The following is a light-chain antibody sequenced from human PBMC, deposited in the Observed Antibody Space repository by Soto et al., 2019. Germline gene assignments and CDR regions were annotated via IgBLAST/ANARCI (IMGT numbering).Light chain of an antibody. J-gene: IGKJ1*01. V-gene: IGKV2-30*01. CDR1: QSVVYSDGNAY. CDR3: MQGTYLPPT. CDR2: TVS. Sequence: DVVMTQSPPSLPVTLGQPASISCRSSQSVVYSDGNAYLNWFQQRPSQSPRRLIYTVSNRDSGVRDRFSGGGSGTDFTLKISRVEAEDVGIYYCMQGTYLPPTFGQGTKVEI.